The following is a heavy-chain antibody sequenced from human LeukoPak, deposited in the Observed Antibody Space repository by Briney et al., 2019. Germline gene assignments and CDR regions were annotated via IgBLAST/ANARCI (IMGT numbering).Heavy chain of an antibody. CDR1: GGSFSGYY. J-gene: IGHJ5*02. CDR3: ARTSGNWFDP. D-gene: IGHD1-14*01. Sequence: SETLSLTCAVYGGSFSGYYWSWIRQHPGKGLEWIGYIYYSGSTYYNPSLKSRVTISVDTSKNQFSLKLSSVTVADTAVYYCARTSGNWFDPWGQGTLVTVSS. CDR2: IYYSGST. V-gene: IGHV4-31*11.